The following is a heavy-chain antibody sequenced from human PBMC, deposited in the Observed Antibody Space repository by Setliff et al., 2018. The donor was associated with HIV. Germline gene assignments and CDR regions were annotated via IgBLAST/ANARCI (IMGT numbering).Heavy chain of an antibody. J-gene: IGHJ4*02. V-gene: IGHV3-66*02. D-gene: IGHD3-3*01. CDR1: GFTFSSYS. CDR2: IYPNGDT. Sequence: GGSLRLSCAASGFTFSSYSMNWVRQAPGKGLEWVSLIYPNGDTYYADSLKGRFIIYRDSSKNTLYLQMDSLRPEDTAVYYCARARGITIFGVVTWYFFDYWGQGTLVTVSS. CDR3: ARARGITIFGVVTWYFFDY.